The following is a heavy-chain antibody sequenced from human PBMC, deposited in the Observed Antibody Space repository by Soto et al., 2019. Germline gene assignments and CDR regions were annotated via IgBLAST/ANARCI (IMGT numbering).Heavy chain of an antibody. CDR1: GYSISSGYY. J-gene: IGHJ1*01. CDR3: ASHGLVTTIVF. Sequence: SETLSLTCAVSGYSISSGYYWGWIRQPPGKGLEWIGSIYHSGSTYYNPSLKSRVTISVDTSKNQFSLKLSSVTAADTAVYYCASHGLVTTIVFWGQGTLVTVSS. V-gene: IGHV4-38-2*01. CDR2: IYHSGST. D-gene: IGHD4-4*01.